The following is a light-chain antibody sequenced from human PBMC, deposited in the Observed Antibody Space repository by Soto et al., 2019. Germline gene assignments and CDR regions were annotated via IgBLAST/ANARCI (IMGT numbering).Light chain of an antibody. J-gene: IGLJ1*01. CDR1: SSDVGGYSY. CDR3: CSYAGAFTYV. CDR2: DVS. V-gene: IGLV2-11*01. Sequence: QSVLTQPRSVSGSPGHSVTISCTGTSSDVGGYSYVSWYQQHPGKAPKLMISDVSKRPSGVPDRFSGSKFGNTASLTISGLQAEYEADYYCCSYAGAFTYVFGTGTKSPS.